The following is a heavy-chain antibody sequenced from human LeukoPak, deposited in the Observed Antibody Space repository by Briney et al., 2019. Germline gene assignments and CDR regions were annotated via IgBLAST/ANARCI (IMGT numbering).Heavy chain of an antibody. CDR2: IGARGHNT. D-gene: IGHD1-14*01. J-gene: IGHJ5*02. CDR1: GFTFTRHA. Sequence: GGSLRLSCAASGFTFTRHAMSRVRQAPGKGLEWVSGIGARGHNTYYADSVQGRFIISRYNSQDKLFLQMNSLRDDDTAIYYCTKEPELLPSGDWFDPGGQGTLVTVSS. CDR3: TKEPELLPSGDWFDP. V-gene: IGHV3-23*01.